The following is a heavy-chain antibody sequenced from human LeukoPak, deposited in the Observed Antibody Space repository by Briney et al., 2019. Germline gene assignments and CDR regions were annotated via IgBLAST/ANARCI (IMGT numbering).Heavy chain of an antibody. CDR1: GFTFSGST. D-gene: IGHD5-12*01. CDR2: ISSGGSSI. CDR3: ARVVATSGFYYYYMDV. V-gene: IGHV3-48*04. Sequence: GGSLRLSCAASGFTFSGSTMHWVRQASGKGLEWVSYISSGGSSIFYADSVKGRFTISRDNAKNSLYLQMNSLRAEDAAVYYCARVVATSGFYYYYMDVWGKGTTVTVSS. J-gene: IGHJ6*03.